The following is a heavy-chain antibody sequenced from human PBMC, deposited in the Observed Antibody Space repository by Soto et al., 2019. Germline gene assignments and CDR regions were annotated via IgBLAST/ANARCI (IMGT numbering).Heavy chain of an antibody. Sequence: ASETLSLTCTVSGGSISSGDYYWSWIRQPPGKGLEWIGYIYYSGSTYYNPSLKSRVTISVDTSKNQFSLKRSSVTAADMAVYYCARGGGYCSSTSCYREDWFDPWGQGTLVTVSS. CDR2: IYYSGST. D-gene: IGHD2-2*02. J-gene: IGHJ5*02. CDR1: GGSISSGDYY. V-gene: IGHV4-30-4*08. CDR3: ARGGGYCSSTSCYREDWFDP.